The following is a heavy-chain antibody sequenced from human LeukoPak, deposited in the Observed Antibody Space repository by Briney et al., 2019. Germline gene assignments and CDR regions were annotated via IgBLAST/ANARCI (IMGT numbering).Heavy chain of an antibody. CDR2: INPNSGGT. CDR1: GYTFTGYY. Sequence: ASVKVSCKASGYTFTGYYMHWVRQAPGQGLEWMGRINPNSGGTNYAQKFQGRVTMTRDTSICTAYMELSRLRSDDTAVYYCASGGRSMVRGVITTSRNYYYYYGMDVWGQGTTVTISS. D-gene: IGHD3-10*01. V-gene: IGHV1-2*06. J-gene: IGHJ6*02. CDR3: ASGGRSMVRGVITTSRNYYYYYGMDV.